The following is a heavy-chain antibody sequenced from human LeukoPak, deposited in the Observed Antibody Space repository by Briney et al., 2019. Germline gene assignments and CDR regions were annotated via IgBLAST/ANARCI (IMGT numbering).Heavy chain of an antibody. Sequence: PGGSLRLSCEASGFTFSSYYMIWVREAPGKGLEWVSVISVSGDWTYYADSVKGRFTLSRENSKNTLYLQMNSLRAEDTAVYYCANYRQSITAAGNSREFADYWGQGTLVTVPS. CDR3: ANYRQSITAAGNSREFADY. CDR2: ISVSGDWT. J-gene: IGHJ4*02. V-gene: IGHV3-23*01. D-gene: IGHD6-13*01. CDR1: GFTFSSYY.